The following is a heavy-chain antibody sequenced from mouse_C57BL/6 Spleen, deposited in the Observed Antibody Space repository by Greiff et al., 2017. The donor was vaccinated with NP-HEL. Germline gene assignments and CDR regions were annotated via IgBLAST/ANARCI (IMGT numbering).Heavy chain of an antibody. Sequence: QVQLQQPGAELVKPGASVKLSCKASGYTFTSYWMQWVNQRPGQGLEWIGEIDPSDSYTNYNQKFKGKATLTVDPSSSTAYMQLSSLTSEDSAVSYCASSYYYGSSYYAMDYWGQGTSVTVAS. V-gene: IGHV1-50*01. D-gene: IGHD1-1*01. J-gene: IGHJ4*01. CDR2: IDPSDSYT. CDR3: ASSYYYGSSYYAMDY. CDR1: GYTFTSYW.